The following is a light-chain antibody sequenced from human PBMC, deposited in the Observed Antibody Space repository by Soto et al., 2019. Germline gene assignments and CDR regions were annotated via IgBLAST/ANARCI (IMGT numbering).Light chain of an antibody. CDR1: SSNIGSNY. V-gene: IGLV1-47*01. J-gene: IGLJ2*01. CDR2: KNS. Sequence: QSVLTQPPSASGTPGQRVAISCSGSSSNIGSNYVVWYQQLPGAAPKLLVYKNSQRASGVPDRFSGSKSGTSASLAISGLRSEDEADYYCAAWDDSLSAHVVFGGGTKLTVL. CDR3: AAWDDSLSAHVV.